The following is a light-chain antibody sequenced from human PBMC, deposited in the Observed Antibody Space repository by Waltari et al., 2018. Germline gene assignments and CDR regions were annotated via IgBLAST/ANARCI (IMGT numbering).Light chain of an antibody. CDR1: FSNTGSKS. V-gene: IGLV1-44*01. J-gene: IGLJ3*02. CDR3: AAWDDSLGAV. Sequence: QSVLTQPPSVSGTPGQRVTISCSGSFSNTGSKSVTWYQQPPGTSPRLLIYNTNQGPSGVPPRFSASKSGTSASLAITGLQSEDEAYYYCAAWDDSLGAVFGGGTKLTVL. CDR2: NTN.